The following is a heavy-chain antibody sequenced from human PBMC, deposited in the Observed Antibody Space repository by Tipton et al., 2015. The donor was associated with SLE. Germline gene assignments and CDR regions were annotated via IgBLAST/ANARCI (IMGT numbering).Heavy chain of an antibody. D-gene: IGHD3-22*01. V-gene: IGHV4-38-2*01. CDR1: GYSISNGYY. CDR3: ARHDYDDNGYYMHYFDY. Sequence: PGLVKPSETLSLTCDVSGYSISNGYYWGWIRQPPGKGLEWIGSIHQSGNAYYNPSLKSRVFMSIDTSKNQLFLRLSSVTAADTAVYYCARHDYDDNGYYMHYFDYWGQGTLVTVSS. CDR2: IHQSGNA. J-gene: IGHJ4*02.